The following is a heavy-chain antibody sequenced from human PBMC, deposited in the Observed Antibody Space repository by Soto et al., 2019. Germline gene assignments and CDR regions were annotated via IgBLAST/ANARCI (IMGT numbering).Heavy chain of an antibody. D-gene: IGHD2-21*02. V-gene: IGHV1-18*04. CDR1: GYTFTSYG. Sequence: GASVKVSCKASGYTFTSYGISWVRQAPGQGLEWMGWISAYNGNTNYAQKLQGRVTMTTDTSTSTAYMELRSLRSDDTAVYYCARDQWEPPGHGDSTDLTYWGQGTLVTVSS. CDR2: ISAYNGNT. J-gene: IGHJ4*02. CDR3: ARDQWEPPGHGDSTDLTY.